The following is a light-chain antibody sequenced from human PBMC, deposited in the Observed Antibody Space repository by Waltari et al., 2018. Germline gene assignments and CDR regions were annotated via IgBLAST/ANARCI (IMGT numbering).Light chain of an antibody. Sequence: SALTQPDSVSGSPGQSITIPCSGISSDSGGYAFVSWYQQHPGKAPKVIIYDVHNRPSGVSNRFSGSKSGSSASLTISGLQAEDEADYYCSSFTSSTSGVFGGGTKVTVL. CDR2: DVH. CDR1: SSDSGGYAF. J-gene: IGLJ3*02. V-gene: IGLV2-14*03. CDR3: SSFTSSTSGV.